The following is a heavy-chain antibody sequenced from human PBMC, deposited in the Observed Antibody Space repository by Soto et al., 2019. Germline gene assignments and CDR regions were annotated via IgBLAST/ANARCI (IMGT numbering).Heavy chain of an antibody. CDR3: ARAVYSNHVY. CDR1: GASISSGSYY. CDR2: ISNSGST. D-gene: IGHD4-4*01. V-gene: IGHV4-31*03. J-gene: IGHJ4*02. Sequence: QVQLQESGPGLVKASQTLSLTCTVSGASISSGSYYWSWIRQLPGKGLEWIGYISNSGSTYYNPSLKSRVTISVDMSKNQFSLRVSSVTAADTAVYYCARAVYSNHVYWGQGTLVTVSS.